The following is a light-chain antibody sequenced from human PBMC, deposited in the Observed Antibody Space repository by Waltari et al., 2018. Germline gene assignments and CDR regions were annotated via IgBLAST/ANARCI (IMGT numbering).Light chain of an antibody. Sequence: QSALTQPASVSGSPGQSIAISCTGTSSDVGGYDYVSWYQYHPGKAPKLMIYDVSYRPSGVSNRCSGSRSGNTASLTISGLQAEDEADYYCSSYTSSSTRVFGGGTKLTVL. J-gene: IGLJ2*01. V-gene: IGLV2-14*03. CDR1: SSDVGGYDY. CDR3: SSYTSSSTRV. CDR2: DVS.